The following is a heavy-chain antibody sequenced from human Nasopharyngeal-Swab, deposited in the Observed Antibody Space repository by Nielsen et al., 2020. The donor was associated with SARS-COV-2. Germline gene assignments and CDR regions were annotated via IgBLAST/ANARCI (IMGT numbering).Heavy chain of an antibody. CDR3: AGEDYDFWSGYYIY. V-gene: IGHV4-34*01. CDR1: GGSFSGYY. Sequence: SETLSLTCAVYGGSFSGYYWSWIRQPPGKGLEWIGEINHSGSTNYNPSLKSRVTISVDTSKNQFSLKLSSVTAADTAVYYCAGEDYDFWSGYYIYWGQGTLVTVSS. J-gene: IGHJ4*02. D-gene: IGHD3-3*01. CDR2: INHSGST.